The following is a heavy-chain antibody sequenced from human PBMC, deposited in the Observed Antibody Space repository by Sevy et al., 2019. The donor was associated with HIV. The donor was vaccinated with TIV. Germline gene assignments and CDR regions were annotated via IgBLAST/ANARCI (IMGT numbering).Heavy chain of an antibody. Sequence: SETLSLTCTVSGGSISSYYWSWIRQPPGKGLEWIGYIYYSGSTNYNPSLKSRVTISVDTSKNQFSLKLSSVTAADTAVYYCAGERGDLGAFDIWGQGTMVTVSS. CDR2: IYYSGST. J-gene: IGHJ3*02. V-gene: IGHV4-59*01. CDR3: AGERGDLGAFDI. D-gene: IGHD2-21*02. CDR1: GGSISSYY.